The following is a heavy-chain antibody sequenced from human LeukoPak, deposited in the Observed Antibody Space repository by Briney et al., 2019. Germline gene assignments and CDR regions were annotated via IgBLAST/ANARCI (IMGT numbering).Heavy chain of an antibody. Sequence: GGSLRLSCTASGFTFGDYAMSWVRQAPGKGLEWVSYISSSGSTIYYADSVKGRFTISRDNAKNSLYLQMNSLRAEDTAVYYCARENLERGIDYWGQGTLVTVSS. CDR3: ARENLERGIDY. D-gene: IGHD1-1*01. V-gene: IGHV3-11*01. CDR2: ISSSGSTI. CDR1: GFTFGDYA. J-gene: IGHJ4*02.